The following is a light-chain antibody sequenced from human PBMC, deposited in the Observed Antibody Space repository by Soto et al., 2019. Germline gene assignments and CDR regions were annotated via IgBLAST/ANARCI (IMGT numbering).Light chain of an antibody. V-gene: IGKV3-20*01. Sequence: EIVLTQSPGILSLSPGARATLSCRASRTVAYTSLAWYQQRPGQAPRLLIYGTSTRATGTPDRFIGSGSGTAFTLTIRRLEPEDFAVYYCQQYVTTPRTFGQGTKVE. CDR3: QQYVTTPRT. CDR1: RTVAYTS. J-gene: IGKJ1*01. CDR2: GTS.